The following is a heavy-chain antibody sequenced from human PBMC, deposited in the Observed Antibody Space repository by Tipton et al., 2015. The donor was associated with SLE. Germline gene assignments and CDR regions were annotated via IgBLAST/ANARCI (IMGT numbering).Heavy chain of an antibody. CDR2: IYYSGNT. Sequence: TLSLTCTVSGGSISSYYWSWIRQPPGKGLEWIGYIYYSGNTNYNPSLKSRVTISVDTSKNQFSLKLSSVTAADTAVYYCARRVVLWFGEPPAGAFDIWGQGTIVTVSS. CDR1: GGSISSYY. CDR3: ARRVVLWFGEPPAGAFDI. V-gene: IGHV4-59*01. J-gene: IGHJ3*02. D-gene: IGHD3-10*01.